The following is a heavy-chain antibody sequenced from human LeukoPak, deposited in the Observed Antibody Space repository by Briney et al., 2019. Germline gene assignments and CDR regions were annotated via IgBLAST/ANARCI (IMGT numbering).Heavy chain of an antibody. J-gene: IGHJ5*02. CDR1: GFTLSSDW. Sequence: GGSLRLSCEASGFTLSSDWMHWVRQAPGKGLVWVSRINSDGSSTSYADSVKGRFSISRDNAKNTVYLQMNSLRVEDTAVYYCAGNRDRSAYGRFDPWGQGTLVTVSS. D-gene: IGHD3-22*01. CDR3: AGNRDRSAYGRFDP. V-gene: IGHV3-74*01. CDR2: INSDGSST.